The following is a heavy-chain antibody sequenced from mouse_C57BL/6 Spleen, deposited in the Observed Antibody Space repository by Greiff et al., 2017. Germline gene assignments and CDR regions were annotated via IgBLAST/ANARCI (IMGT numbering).Heavy chain of an antibody. V-gene: IGHV1-47*01. CDR1: GYTFTTYP. CDR3: ARHEDYFDY. Sequence: QVQLLQSGAELVKPGASVKMSCKASGYTFTTYPIEWMKQNHGKSLEWIGNLQPNNDDTKYNEKFKGKARLTVEKSSSSVYLELSRLTSDDSAVYCCARHEDYFDYWGQGTTLTVSS. CDR2: LQPNNDDT. J-gene: IGHJ2*01.